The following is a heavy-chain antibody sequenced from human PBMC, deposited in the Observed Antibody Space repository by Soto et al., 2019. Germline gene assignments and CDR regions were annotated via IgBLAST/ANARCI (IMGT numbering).Heavy chain of an antibody. Sequence: SETLSLTCAVSAGSISSGGYSWSLIRQPPGKGLEWIGYIYHSGSTYYNPSLKGRVTISVDRSKNQFSLKLSSVTAADTAVYYCARAHYYGSGSNSGYYYYGMDVWGQGTTVTVSS. J-gene: IGHJ6*02. CDR3: ARAHYYGSGSNSGYYYYGMDV. CDR2: IYHSGST. D-gene: IGHD3-10*01. V-gene: IGHV4-30-2*01. CDR1: AGSISSGGYS.